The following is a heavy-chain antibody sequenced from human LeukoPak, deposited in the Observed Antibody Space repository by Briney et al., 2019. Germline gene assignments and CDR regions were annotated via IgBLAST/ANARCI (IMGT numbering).Heavy chain of an antibody. CDR1: GFTFSIYA. D-gene: IGHD4-17*01. CDR3: ARERFYGDYFDY. Sequence: GGSLRLSCAASGFTFSIYAMSWVRQAPGKGLEWVSSISGSGGGDSTYYADSVKGRFTVSRDSSKNTLYLQMNSLRAEDTAVYYCARERFYGDYFDYWGRGTLVIVSS. J-gene: IGHJ4*02. V-gene: IGHV3-23*01. CDR2: ISGSGGGDST.